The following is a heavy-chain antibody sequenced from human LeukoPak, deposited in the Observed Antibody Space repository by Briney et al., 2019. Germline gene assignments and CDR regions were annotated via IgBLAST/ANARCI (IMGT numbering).Heavy chain of an antibody. Sequence: GASVTVSFKGSGYAFTSYNMHWVWHRPGPGLGLVWIISLSGGGTSYAQKLQVRVTMTKDMSKSTVDMELTSLRSEDTAVYCCARIPAICSGSHINWYFDLWGRGTLVTVSS. CDR1: GYAFTSYN. J-gene: IGHJ2*01. CDR3: ARIPAICSGSHINWYFDL. CDR2: ISLSGGGT. V-gene: IGHV1-46*01. D-gene: IGHD3-10*02.